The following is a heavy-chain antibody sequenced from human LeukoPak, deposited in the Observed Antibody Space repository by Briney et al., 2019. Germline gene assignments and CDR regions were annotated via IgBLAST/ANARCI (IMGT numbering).Heavy chain of an antibody. CDR3: ARVDCSSTSCYAHGNWFDP. J-gene: IGHJ5*02. Sequence: GKSLKISCKGSGYSFTSYWIGWVRQMPGKGLEWMGIIYPGDSDTRYSPSFQGQVTISADKSISTAYLQWSSLKASDTAMYYCARVDCSSTSCYAHGNWFDPWGQGTLVTVSS. CDR2: IYPGDSDT. D-gene: IGHD2-2*01. V-gene: IGHV5-51*01. CDR1: GYSFTSYW.